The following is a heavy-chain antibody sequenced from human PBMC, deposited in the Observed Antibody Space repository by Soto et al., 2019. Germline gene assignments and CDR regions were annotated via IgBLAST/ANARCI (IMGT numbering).Heavy chain of an antibody. CDR2: IWYDGSDK. J-gene: IGHJ4*02. V-gene: IGHV3-33*01. Sequence: QVQLVESGGGVVQPGRSLRLSCAASGFTFSSYGMHWVRQAPGKGLEWVAVIWYDGSDKYYADSVKGRFTISRDNSKNTLYLQMTSLRAEDTAVYYCARGDYGDYVPSFDYWGQGTLVTVSS. D-gene: IGHD4-17*01. CDR3: ARGDYGDYVPSFDY. CDR1: GFTFSSYG.